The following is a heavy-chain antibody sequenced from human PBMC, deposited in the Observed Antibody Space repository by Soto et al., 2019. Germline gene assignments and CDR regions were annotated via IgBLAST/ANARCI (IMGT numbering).Heavy chain of an antibody. CDR3: AGGYSHYAN. CDR2: IYYSGPS. Sequence: KASETLSLTCTVSGGSVSRDSNFWSWIRQPPGKGLEWIGYIYYSGPSRYNPSLESRVTISIDSSKNQVSLTLTSVTAADAAVYYCAGGYSHYANWGRGTLVTVSS. V-gene: IGHV4-61*01. J-gene: IGHJ4*02. D-gene: IGHD4-4*01. CDR1: GGSVSRDSNF.